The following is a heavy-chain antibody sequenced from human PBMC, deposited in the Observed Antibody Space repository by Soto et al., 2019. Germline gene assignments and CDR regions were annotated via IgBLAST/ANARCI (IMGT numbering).Heavy chain of an antibody. CDR2: ISAYNGNT. Sequence: GASVKVSYKASGYTFTSYGISWVRQAPGQGLEWMGWISAYNGNTNYAQKLQGRVTMTTDTSTSTAYMELRSLRSDDTAVYYCARDRGVSPIDWFDPWGQGTLVTVSS. J-gene: IGHJ5*02. D-gene: IGHD3-10*01. V-gene: IGHV1-18*01. CDR1: GYTFTSYG. CDR3: ARDRGVSPIDWFDP.